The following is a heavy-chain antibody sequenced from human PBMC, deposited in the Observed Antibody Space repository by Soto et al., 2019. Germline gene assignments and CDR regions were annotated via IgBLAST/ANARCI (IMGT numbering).Heavy chain of an antibody. J-gene: IGHJ6*03. CDR3: ARAGDYRTGTDYYYYYMDV. D-gene: IGHD7-27*01. Sequence: ASVKVSCKASGYTFTSYHMHWGRQAPGQGLEWMGIINPSGGSTSYAQKFQGRVTMTRDTSTSTVYMELSSLRSEDTAVYYCARAGDYRTGTDYYYYYMDVWGKGTTVTVSS. CDR1: GYTFTSYH. CDR2: INPSGGST. V-gene: IGHV1-46*03.